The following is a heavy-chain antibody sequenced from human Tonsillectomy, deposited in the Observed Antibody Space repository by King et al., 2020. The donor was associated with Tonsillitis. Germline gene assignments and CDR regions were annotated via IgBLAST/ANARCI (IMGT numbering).Heavy chain of an antibody. V-gene: IGHV3-23*04. CDR3: VKHSGRHSGGE. CDR2: ISDSGGST. D-gene: IGHD1-26*01. J-gene: IGHJ4*02. Sequence: VQLVESGGALVQPGGSLRLSCAASGFTFTSYAMSWVRQAPGKGLEWVSRISDSGGSTFYADSVKGRFTISRDNSKNTLYLQMNSLRAEETAVYYCVKHSGRHSGGEGGQGTLVTVSS. CDR1: GFTFTSYA.